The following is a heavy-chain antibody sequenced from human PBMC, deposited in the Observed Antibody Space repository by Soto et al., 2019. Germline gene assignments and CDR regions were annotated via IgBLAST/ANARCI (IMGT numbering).Heavy chain of an antibody. Sequence: SETLSLTCTVSGGSVNSGGYSWSWIRQPPGKGLQWIGYVYHSASTFYNPSLQSRVTISLDTSKNQISLRLTSVTAADTAVYYCARRAMLDAFDLWGQGTMVTVSS. V-gene: IGHV4-30-2*01. CDR3: ARRAMLDAFDL. D-gene: IGHD2-2*01. CDR1: GGSVNSGGYS. J-gene: IGHJ3*01. CDR2: VYHSAST.